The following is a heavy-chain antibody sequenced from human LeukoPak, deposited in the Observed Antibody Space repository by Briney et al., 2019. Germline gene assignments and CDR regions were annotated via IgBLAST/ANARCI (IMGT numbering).Heavy chain of an antibody. CDR3: ARVDDLDAFDM. CDR1: GFTFSSYA. D-gene: IGHD2-2*03. J-gene: IGHJ3*02. Sequence: GGSLRLSCAASGFTFSSYAMHWVRQAPGKGLEWVAVISDDGSNKYYADSVKGRFTISRDNSKNTLYLQMNSLRGEGTAVYYCARVDDLDAFDMWGQGTMVTVSS. CDR2: ISDDGSNK. V-gene: IGHV3-30*04.